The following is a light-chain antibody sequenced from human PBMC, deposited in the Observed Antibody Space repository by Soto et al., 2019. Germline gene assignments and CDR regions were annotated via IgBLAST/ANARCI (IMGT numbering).Light chain of an antibody. V-gene: IGLV2-14*03. CDR2: DVD. J-gene: IGLJ2*01. CDR3: GSYTTSDTLA. CDR1: YSDVGGYNS. Sequence: QSVLTQPASVSGSPGQPITISCTGSYSDVGGYNSVSWYQQHPGKAPKLMIYDVDNRPSGVSNRFSGPKSGNTASLTISGLQTEDEADYYCGSYTTSDTLAFGGGTKLTVL.